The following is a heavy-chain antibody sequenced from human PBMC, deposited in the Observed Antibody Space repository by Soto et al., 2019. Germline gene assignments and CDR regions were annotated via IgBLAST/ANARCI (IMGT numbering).Heavy chain of an antibody. CDR1: GYTFTRYD. CDR2: MNPNSGNT. CDR3: ARGPGGWGRFYYYYYRGV. D-gene: IGHD3-10*01. J-gene: IGHJ6*03. V-gene: IGHV1-8*01. Sequence: ASVKVSCKASGYTFTRYDINWVRQATGQGLEWMGWMNPNSGNTGYAQKFQGRVTMTRNTSRRPANMGLRRLRSGDTAVFYCARGPGGWGRFYYYYYRGVGGKGPRAT.